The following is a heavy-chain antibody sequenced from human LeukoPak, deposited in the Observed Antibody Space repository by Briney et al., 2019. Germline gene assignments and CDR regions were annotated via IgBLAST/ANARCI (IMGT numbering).Heavy chain of an antibody. CDR2: INHSGST. Sequence: SETLSLTCAVYGGSFSGYYWSWIRQPPGKGLEWTGEINHSGSTNYNPSLKSRVTISVDTSKNQFSLKLSSVTAADTAVYYCARSFVVVVGDTSNWFDPWGQGTLVTVSS. CDR3: ARSFVVVVGDTSNWFDP. D-gene: IGHD2-15*01. CDR1: GGSFSGYY. J-gene: IGHJ5*02. V-gene: IGHV4-34*01.